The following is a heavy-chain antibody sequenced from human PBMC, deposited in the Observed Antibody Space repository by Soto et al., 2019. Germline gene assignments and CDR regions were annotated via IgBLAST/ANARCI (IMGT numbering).Heavy chain of an antibody. Sequence: SETLSLTCTVSGGSVRSNGYYWSWIRQPPGKGLAYIGSIYYNGTTNNDPSLRSRLTISIDTSKNQFSLRLSSVTAADTAVYYCARRYCTNGVCYRGYNWFDPWGQGTLVTVSS. CDR3: ARRYCTNGVCYRGYNWFDP. V-gene: IGHV4-30-4*01. D-gene: IGHD2-8*01. J-gene: IGHJ5*02. CDR2: IYYNGTT. CDR1: GGSVRSNGYY.